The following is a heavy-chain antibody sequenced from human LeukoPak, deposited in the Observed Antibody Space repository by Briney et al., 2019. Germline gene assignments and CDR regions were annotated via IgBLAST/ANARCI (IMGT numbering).Heavy chain of an antibody. D-gene: IGHD6-13*01. CDR3: AKDISSSWYGDGAFDI. V-gene: IGHV3-64D*06. J-gene: IGHJ3*02. Sequence: PGGSLRLSCAASGFTFSSYAMHWVRQAPGKGLEYVSAISSNGGSTYYADSVKGRFTISRDNSKNSLYLQMSSLRTEDTALYYCAKDISSSWYGDGAFDIWGQGTMVTVSS. CDR2: ISSNGGST. CDR1: GFTFSSYA.